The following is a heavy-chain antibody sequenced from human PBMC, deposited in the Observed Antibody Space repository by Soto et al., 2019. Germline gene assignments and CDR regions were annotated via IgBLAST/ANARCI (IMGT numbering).Heavy chain of an antibody. J-gene: IGHJ6*02. CDR1: GIPVSSNY. CDR3: ARDGPYYDASRMDV. CDR2: LHSGGDT. V-gene: IGHV3-53*04. D-gene: IGHD3-3*01. Sequence: EVQLVESGGGLVQPGGSLRLSCAASGIPVSSNYMTWVRQAPGKGLEWVSVLHSGGDTYYANSVKGRFTISRHDSTNTLFLQMTSLTPEDTAVYYCARDGPYYDASRMDVWGQGTTVTVSS.